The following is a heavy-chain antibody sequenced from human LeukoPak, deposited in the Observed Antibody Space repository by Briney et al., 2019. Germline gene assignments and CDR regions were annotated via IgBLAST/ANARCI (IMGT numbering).Heavy chain of an antibody. J-gene: IGHJ4*02. V-gene: IGHV1-58*02. CDR3: AAEVDTAMVR. D-gene: IGHD5-18*01. Sequence: SVKVSCKASGFTFTSSAMQWVRQARGQRLEWIGWIVVGSGNTNYAQKFQERVTITRDMSTSTACMELSSLRSEDTAVYYCAAEVDTAMVRWGQGTLVTVSS. CDR2: IVVGSGNT. CDR1: GFTFTSSA.